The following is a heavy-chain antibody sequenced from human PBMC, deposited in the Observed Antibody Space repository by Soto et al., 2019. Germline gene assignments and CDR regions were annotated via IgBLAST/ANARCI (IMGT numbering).Heavy chain of an antibody. CDR1: GGSFNGYY. CDR2: INHSGST. V-gene: IGHV4-34*01. J-gene: IGHJ4*02. Sequence: PSETLSLTCAVYGGSFNGYYWNWIRQPPGKGLDWIGEINHSGSTNYNPSLKSRVTILVDTSKNQFSLKLSSVTAADTAVYYCESPMVRGIFDYWGQGTLVNVSS. D-gene: IGHD3-10*01. CDR3: ESPMVRGIFDY.